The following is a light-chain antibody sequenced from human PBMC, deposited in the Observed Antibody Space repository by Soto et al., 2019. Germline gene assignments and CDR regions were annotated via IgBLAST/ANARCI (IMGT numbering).Light chain of an antibody. CDR2: DGS. J-gene: IGKJ1*01. CDR3: QHYSTVWS. V-gene: IGKV1-5*01. Sequence: DIQMTQSPSTLSAPVGDRVTITCRASQSIGRGLAWYQQKPGKAPELLIYDGSTLESGVPSRFSGSGSGTEFTLTISSLQPEDFVTYWCQHYSTVWSFGQGTKVDIK. CDR1: QSIGRG.